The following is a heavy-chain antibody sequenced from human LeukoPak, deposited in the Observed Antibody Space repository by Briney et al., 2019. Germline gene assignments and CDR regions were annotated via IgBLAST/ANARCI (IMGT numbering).Heavy chain of an antibody. J-gene: IGHJ5*01. CDR2: INSEGTST. D-gene: IGHD6-13*01. Sequence: PGGSLRLSCAASGFTFSRYWMHWVRQAPGKGLEWVSRINSEGTSTTYADSVKGRFTISRDNAKNTLYLQMNSLRAEDTAVYYCARDVSEGRGIGGWFDSWGLGTLVTVSS. CDR1: GFTFSRYW. V-gene: IGHV3-74*01. CDR3: ARDVSEGRGIGGWFDS.